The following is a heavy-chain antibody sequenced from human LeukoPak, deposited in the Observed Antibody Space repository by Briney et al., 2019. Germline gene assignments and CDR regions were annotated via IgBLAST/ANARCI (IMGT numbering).Heavy chain of an antibody. CDR3: ARDHGSSWYSGYNPPFDY. V-gene: IGHV1-46*01. Sequence: ASVKVSCKASGHTFTSYGISWVRQAPGQGLEWMGIINPSGGSTSYAQKFQGRVTMTRDASTSTVYMELSSLRSEDTAVYYCARDHGSSWYSGYNPPFDYWGQGTLVTVSS. CDR1: GHTFTSYG. CDR2: INPSGGST. J-gene: IGHJ4*02. D-gene: IGHD6-13*01.